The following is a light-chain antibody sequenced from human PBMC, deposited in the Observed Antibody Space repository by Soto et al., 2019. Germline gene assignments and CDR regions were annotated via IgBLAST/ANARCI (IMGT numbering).Light chain of an antibody. J-gene: IGKJ1*01. CDR2: GAS. CDR1: KSVNSD. CDR3: QQYGGSRWT. V-gene: IGKV3-15*01. Sequence: IVMTQSPVTLSLSPGERATLSCRASKSVNSDLAWYQHNPGQAPRLLIYGASTRATGIPARFSGSGSGTEFTLTISSLQSEDFAVYYCQQYGGSRWTFGQGTKVDIK.